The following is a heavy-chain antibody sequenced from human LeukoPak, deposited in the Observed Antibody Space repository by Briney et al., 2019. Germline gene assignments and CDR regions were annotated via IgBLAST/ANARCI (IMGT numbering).Heavy chain of an antibody. CDR1: GYTFTGYY. D-gene: IGHD6-13*01. CDR2: INPNSGGT. Sequence: GASVKVSCKASGYTFTGYYMHWVRQAPGQGLEWMGWINPNSGGTNYAQKFQGWVTMTRDTSISTAYMELSRLRSDDTAVYYCARDDPGIAAAGTFGMDVWGQGTTVTVSS. V-gene: IGHV1-2*04. CDR3: ARDDPGIAAAGTFGMDV. J-gene: IGHJ6*02.